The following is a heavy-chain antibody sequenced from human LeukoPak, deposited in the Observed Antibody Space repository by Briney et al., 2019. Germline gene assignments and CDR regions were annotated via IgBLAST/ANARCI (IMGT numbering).Heavy chain of an antibody. CDR3: AKFVIRIRELPVDY. Sequence: GGSLRLSCAASGFTFSSYAMHWVRQAPGKGLEWVAVISYDGSNKYYADSVKGRFTISRDNSKNTLYLQMNSLRAEDTAVYYCAKFVIRIRELPVDYWGQGTLVTVSS. V-gene: IGHV3-30-3*02. D-gene: IGHD1-26*01. J-gene: IGHJ4*02. CDR2: ISYDGSNK. CDR1: GFTFSSYA.